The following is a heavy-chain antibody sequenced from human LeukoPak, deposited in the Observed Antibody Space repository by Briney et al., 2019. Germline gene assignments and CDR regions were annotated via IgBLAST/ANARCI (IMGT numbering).Heavy chain of an antibody. J-gene: IGHJ5*02. V-gene: IGHV4-38-2*02. CDR1: GGSISSYY. CDR2: IYHSGST. CDR3: ARDLLMVRGVIITGNWFDP. Sequence: SETLSLTCTVSGGSISSYYWSWIRQPPGKGLEWIGSIYHSGSTYYNPSLKSRVTISVDTSKNQFSLKLSSVTAADTAVYYCARDLLMVRGVIITGNWFDPWGQGTLVTVSS. D-gene: IGHD3-10*01.